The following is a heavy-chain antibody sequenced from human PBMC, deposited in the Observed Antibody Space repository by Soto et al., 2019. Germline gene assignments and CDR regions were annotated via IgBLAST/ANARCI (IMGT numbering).Heavy chain of an antibody. Sequence: ASVKVSCKASGYTFTNFGSSWVRKTPGQGLEWMGIINPSGGSTSYAQKFQGRVTMTRDTSTSTVYMELSSLRSEDTAVYYCARGYSSGWSGDAFDIWGQGTMVTVSS. CDR3: ARGYSSGWSGDAFDI. J-gene: IGHJ3*02. CDR1: GYTFTNFG. D-gene: IGHD6-19*01. V-gene: IGHV1-46*03. CDR2: INPSGGST.